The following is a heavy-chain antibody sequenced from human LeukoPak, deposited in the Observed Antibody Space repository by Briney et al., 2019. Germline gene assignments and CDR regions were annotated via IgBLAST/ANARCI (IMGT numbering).Heavy chain of an antibody. J-gene: IGHJ4*02. CDR3: ARVDLTYYYDSSGYDFDY. V-gene: IGHV1-2*02. D-gene: IGHD3-22*01. Sequence: ASVKVSCKASGYTFTGYYMHWVRQAPGQGLEWMGWISPNSGGTNYAQKLQGRVTMTTDTSTSTAYMELRSLRSDDTAVYYCARVDLTYYYDSSGYDFDYWGQGTLVTVSS. CDR1: GYTFTGYY. CDR2: ISPNSGGT.